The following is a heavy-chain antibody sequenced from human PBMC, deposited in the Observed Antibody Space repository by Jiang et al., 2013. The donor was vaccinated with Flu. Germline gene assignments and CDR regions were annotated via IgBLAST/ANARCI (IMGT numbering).Heavy chain of an antibody. D-gene: IGHD2-21*01. CDR1: GFTVSNYY. CDR2: IYSGGST. CDR3: ARGRLWSFDY. J-gene: IGHJ4*02. V-gene: IGHV3-53*01. Sequence: QLLESGRGLIQPGGSLRLSCAASGFTVSNYYMSWVRQAPGKGLEWVSIIYSGGSTDYADSVKGRFTISRDISNNTLDLQMNSLRAEDTAVYYCARGRLWSFDYWGQGTLVTVSS.